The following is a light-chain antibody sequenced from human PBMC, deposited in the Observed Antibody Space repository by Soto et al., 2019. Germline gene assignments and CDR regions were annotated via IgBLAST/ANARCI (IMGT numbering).Light chain of an antibody. CDR3: QHRSTWPRT. V-gene: IGKV3-11*01. J-gene: IGKJ4*01. CDR2: DIS. CDR1: QGISRK. Sequence: IVMTQSPATLSVAPGERVTFSSGASQGISRKVAWYQHKPGQAPRLLIYDISNRATGVPARFSGSGSGTDFTLAISNLEPEDFAVYYCQHRSTWPRTFGGGTKVDIK.